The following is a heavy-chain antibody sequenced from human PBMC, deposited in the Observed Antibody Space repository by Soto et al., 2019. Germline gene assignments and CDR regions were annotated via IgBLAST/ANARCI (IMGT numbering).Heavy chain of an antibody. CDR1: GGTFSSYA. J-gene: IGHJ6*02. V-gene: IGHV1-69*13. CDR2: IIPIFGTA. CDR3: ARDRSEIVVVPAAPYYYYGMDV. D-gene: IGHD2-2*01. Sequence: GASVKVSCKASGGTFSSYAISWVRQAPGQGLEWMGGIIPIFGTANYAQKFQGRVTITADESTSTAYMELSSLRSEDTAVYYCARDRSEIVVVPAAPYYYYGMDVWGQGTTVTVSS.